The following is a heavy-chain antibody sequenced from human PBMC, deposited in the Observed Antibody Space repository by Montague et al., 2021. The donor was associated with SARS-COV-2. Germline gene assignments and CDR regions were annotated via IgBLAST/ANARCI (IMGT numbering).Heavy chain of an antibody. J-gene: IGHJ3*02. V-gene: IGHV4-59*01. Sequence: SETLSLTCTVSGGSISSYYWSWIRRPPGKGLEWIGYIYYSGSTNYNPSLKSRVTISVDTSKNQFSLKLSSVTAADTAVYYCARTGLRDYDILTGYTVNAFDIWGQGTMVTVSS. CDR1: GGSISSYY. D-gene: IGHD3-9*01. CDR3: ARTGLRDYDILTGYTVNAFDI. CDR2: IYYSGST.